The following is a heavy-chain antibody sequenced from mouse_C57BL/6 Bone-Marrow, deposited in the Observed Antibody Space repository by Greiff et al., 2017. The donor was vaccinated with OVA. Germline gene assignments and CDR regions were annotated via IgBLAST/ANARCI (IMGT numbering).Heavy chain of an antibody. J-gene: IGHJ1*03. Sequence: EVKLVESGGGLVQPGGSMKLSCAASGFTFSDAWMDWVRQSPEKGLEWVAEIRNKANNHATYYAESVKGRFTISRDDSKSSVYLQMNSLRAEDTGIYYCTRNTTVVGGYFDVWGTGTTVTVSS. CDR2: IRNKANNHAT. CDR3: TRNTTVVGGYFDV. V-gene: IGHV6-6*01. CDR1: GFTFSDAW. D-gene: IGHD1-1*01.